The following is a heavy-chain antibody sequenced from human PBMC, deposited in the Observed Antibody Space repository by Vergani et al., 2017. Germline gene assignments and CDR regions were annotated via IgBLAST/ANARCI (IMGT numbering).Heavy chain of an antibody. CDR1: GFTFSSYS. CDR3: ARVHCSGGSCFPYYYYGMDV. V-gene: IGHV3-21*01. J-gene: IGHJ6*02. D-gene: IGHD2-15*01. Sequence: EVQLVESGGGLVKPGGSLRLSCAASGFTFSSYSMNWVRQAPGKGLEWVSSISSSSSYIYYADSVKGRFTISRDNAKNSLYLQMNSLRAEDTAVYYCARVHCSGGSCFPYYYYGMDVWGQGP. CDR2: ISSSSSYI.